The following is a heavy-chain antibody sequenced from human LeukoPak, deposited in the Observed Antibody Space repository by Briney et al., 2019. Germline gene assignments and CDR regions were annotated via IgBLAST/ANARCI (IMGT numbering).Heavy chain of an antibody. J-gene: IGHJ4*02. D-gene: IGHD1-26*01. V-gene: IGHV1-18*01. CDR3: ERDAHKWELPDY. Sequence: ASVKVSCKASVYTVTSYGISWVRQAPGQGLEWMGWISAYNGNTNYAQKLQGRVTMTTDTSTSTAYMELRSLRSDDTAVYYCERDAHKWELPDYWGQGTLVTVSS. CDR1: VYTVTSYG. CDR2: ISAYNGNT.